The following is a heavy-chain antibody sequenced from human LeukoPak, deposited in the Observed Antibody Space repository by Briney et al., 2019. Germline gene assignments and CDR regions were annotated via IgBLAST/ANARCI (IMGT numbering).Heavy chain of an antibody. D-gene: IGHD3-22*01. CDR3: ARQRVYYYDSSGYTSKSDAFDI. CDR2: INHSGST. J-gene: IGHJ3*02. CDR1: GGSFSGYY. V-gene: IGHV4-34*01. Sequence: PSETLSLTCAVYGGSFSGYYWSWIRQPPGKGLEWIGEINHSGSTNYNPSLKSRVTISVDTSKNQFSLKLSSVTAADTAVYYCARQRVYYYDSSGYTSKSDAFDIWAKGQWSPSLQ.